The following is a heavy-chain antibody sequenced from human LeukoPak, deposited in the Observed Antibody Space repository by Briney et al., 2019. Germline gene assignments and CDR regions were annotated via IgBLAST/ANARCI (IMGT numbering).Heavy chain of an antibody. CDR3: AKSQDGGRLFHFDY. D-gene: IGHD1-26*01. CDR2: ISGSGGST. Sequence: GGSLRLSCAASGFTFSSYAMSWVRQAPGKGLEWVSVISGSGGSTYSADSVKGRFTISRDNSKNTLCLQMNSLRAEDTAVYFCAKSQDGGRLFHFDYWGQGTLVTVSS. V-gene: IGHV3-23*01. CDR1: GFTFSSYA. J-gene: IGHJ4*02.